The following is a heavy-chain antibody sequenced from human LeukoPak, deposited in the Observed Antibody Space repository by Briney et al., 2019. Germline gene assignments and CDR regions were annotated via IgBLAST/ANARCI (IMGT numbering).Heavy chain of an antibody. CDR3: ATGLAVAGGTFDY. V-gene: IGHV1-24*01. D-gene: IGHD3-16*01. CDR1: GYTLTELS. J-gene: IGHJ4*02. CDR2: FDPEDGET. Sequence: ASVKVSCKVSGYTLTELSIHWVRQAPGKGLEWMVGFDPEDGETIYAQNFQGRVTVTEDTSTDTAYMELSSLRSGDTAVYYYATGLAVAGGTFDYWGQGTLVSVSS.